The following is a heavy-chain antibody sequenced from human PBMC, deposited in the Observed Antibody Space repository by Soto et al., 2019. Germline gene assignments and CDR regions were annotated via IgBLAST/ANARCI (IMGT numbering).Heavy chain of an antibody. D-gene: IGHD4-4*01. CDR1: GGSISSVGYY. Sequence: SETLSLTCTVSGGSISSVGYYWSWIRQHPGKGLEWIGYIYYSGSTYYNPSLKSRVTISVDTSKNQFSLKLSSVTAADTAVYYCASWTLQQPNDYYYYYGMDVWGQGTTVTVSS. V-gene: IGHV4-31*03. CDR3: ASWTLQQPNDYYYYYGMDV. CDR2: IYYSGST. J-gene: IGHJ6*02.